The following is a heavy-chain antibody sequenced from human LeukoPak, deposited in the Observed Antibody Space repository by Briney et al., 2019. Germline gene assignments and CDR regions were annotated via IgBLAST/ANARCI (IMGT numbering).Heavy chain of an antibody. V-gene: IGHV4-34*01. D-gene: IGHD2-21*02. CDR3: ARNGAYCGGDCYSSLALGN. CDR1: GGSFSGYY. J-gene: IGHJ4*02. Sequence: SETLSLTCAVSGGSFSGYYWSWIRQPPGKGLEWIEEINHRGSTNYNPSLMSRVTISVDTSKNQFSLKLSSVTAADTAVYYCARNGAYCGGDCYSSLALGNWGQGTLVSVSS. CDR2: INHRGST.